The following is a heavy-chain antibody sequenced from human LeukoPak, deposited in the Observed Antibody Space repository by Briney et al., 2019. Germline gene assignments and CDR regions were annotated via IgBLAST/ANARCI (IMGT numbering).Heavy chain of an antibody. CDR2: INHSGST. Sequence: SETLSLTCAVYGGSFSGYYWSWIRQPPGKGLEWIGEINHSGSTNYNPSLKSRVTISVDTSKNQFSLRLSSVTAADTAVYYCAGPIVVVPAAIIPQGYWGQGTLVTVSS. CDR3: AGPIVVVPAAIIPQGY. V-gene: IGHV4-34*01. D-gene: IGHD2-2*01. J-gene: IGHJ4*02. CDR1: GGSFSGYY.